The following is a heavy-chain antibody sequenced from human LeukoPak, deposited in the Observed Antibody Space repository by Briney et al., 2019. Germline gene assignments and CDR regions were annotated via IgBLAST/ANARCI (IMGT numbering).Heavy chain of an antibody. J-gene: IGHJ6*03. CDR1: GGSISSYY. Sequence: SETLSLTCTVSGGSISSYYWSWIRQPPGKGLEWIGYISYSGSTNYNPSLKSRVTISVDTSKNQFSLKLSSVTAADTAVYYCARLNHSYYYYYYMDVWGTGTTVTVSS. D-gene: IGHD2-15*01. CDR3: ARLNHSYYYYYYMDV. V-gene: IGHV4-59*01. CDR2: ISYSGST.